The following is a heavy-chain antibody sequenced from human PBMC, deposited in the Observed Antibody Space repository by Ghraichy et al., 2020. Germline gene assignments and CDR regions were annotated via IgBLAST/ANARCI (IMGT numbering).Heavy chain of an antibody. V-gene: IGHV3-74*01. CDR1: GFTFSSYW. D-gene: IGHD3-16*01. CDR3: ARDGPRGSYFDY. J-gene: IGHJ4*02. Sequence: GSLRLSCAASGFTFSSYWMHWVRQAPGKGLVWVSRINSDGSSTSYADSVKGRFTISRDNAKNTLYLQMNSLRAEDTAVYYCARDGPRGSYFDYWGQGTLVTVSS. CDR2: INSDGSST.